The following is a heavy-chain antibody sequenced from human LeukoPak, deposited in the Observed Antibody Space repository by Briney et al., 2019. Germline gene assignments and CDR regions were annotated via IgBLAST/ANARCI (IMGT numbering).Heavy chain of an antibody. CDR2: IILIFGIA. CDR3: ARDPPDGYNYPPDFDY. V-gene: IGHV1-69*04. Sequence: SVKVSCKASGGTFSSYAISWVRQAPGQGLEWMARIILIFGIANYAQKFQGRVTITADKSTSTAYMELSSLRSEDTAVYYCARDPPDGYNYPPDFDYWGQGTLVTVSS. J-gene: IGHJ4*02. D-gene: IGHD5-24*01. CDR1: GGTFSSYA.